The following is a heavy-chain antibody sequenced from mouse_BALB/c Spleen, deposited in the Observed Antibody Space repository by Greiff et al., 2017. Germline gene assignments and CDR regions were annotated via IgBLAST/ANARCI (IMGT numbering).Heavy chain of an antibody. CDR2: ISSGSSTI. Sequence: EVNVVESGGGLVQPGGSRKLSCAASGFTFSSFGMHWVRQAPEKGLEWVAYISSGSSTIYYADTVKGRFTISRDNPKNTLFLQMTSLRSEDTAMYYLARYVYYGSLDVGGAGTTVTVSS. D-gene: IGHD2-10*02. CDR1: GFTFSSFG. J-gene: IGHJ1*01. CDR3: ARYVYYGSLDV. V-gene: IGHV5-17*02.